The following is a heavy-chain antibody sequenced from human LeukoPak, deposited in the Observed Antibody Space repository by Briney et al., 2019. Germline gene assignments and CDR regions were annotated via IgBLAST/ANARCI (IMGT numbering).Heavy chain of an antibody. CDR2: MWDDGTNE. V-gene: IGHV3-33*01. J-gene: IGHJ4*02. D-gene: IGHD3-16*01. CDR3: ARGEWGALTNDY. Sequence: GTSLRLSCTASGFNFGIYGMHWVRQAPGKGLEWVAVMWDDGTNEYYVESVKGRFTISRDNGKRTLYLQMDSLRVEDTAVYYCARGEWGALTNDYWGQGTLVTVSS. CDR1: GFNFGIYG.